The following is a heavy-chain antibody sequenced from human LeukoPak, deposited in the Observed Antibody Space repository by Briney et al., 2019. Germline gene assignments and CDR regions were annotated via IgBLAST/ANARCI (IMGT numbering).Heavy chain of an antibody. CDR2: MRSDGTSK. Sequence: PGGSLRLSCVASGFSLTTYGMLWVRQAPGKGLQWVAFMRSDGTSKYYGDSVEGRFTISRDNSKSTLYLLMNSLSDEDTGIYYCAKDRPIKGGFDPWGQGTPVTVSS. CDR1: GFSLTTYG. D-gene: IGHD3-16*01. J-gene: IGHJ5*02. V-gene: IGHV3-30*02. CDR3: AKDRPIKGGFDP.